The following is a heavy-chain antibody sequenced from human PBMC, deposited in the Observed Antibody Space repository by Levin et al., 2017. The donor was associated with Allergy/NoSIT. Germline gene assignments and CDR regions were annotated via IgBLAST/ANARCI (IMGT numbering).Heavy chain of an antibody. CDR3: ARDSGPVGSGPEAPTDYGMDV. CDR1: GFTFSSYG. D-gene: IGHD3-10*01. Sequence: GESLKISCAASGFTFSSYGMHWVRQAPGKGLEWVAVIWYDGSNKYYADSVKGRFTISRDNSKNTLYLQMNSLRAEDTAVYYCARDSGPVGSGPEAPTDYGMDVWGQGTTVTVSS. J-gene: IGHJ6*02. V-gene: IGHV3-33*01. CDR2: IWYDGSNK.